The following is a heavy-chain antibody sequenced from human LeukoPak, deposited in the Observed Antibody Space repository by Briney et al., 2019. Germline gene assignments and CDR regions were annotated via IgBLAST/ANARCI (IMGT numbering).Heavy chain of an antibody. CDR3: AREGRGGNSYGDYYYYGIDV. D-gene: IGHD5-18*01. Sequence: SETLSLTCTVSGGSISSFYWNWIRQSPGKGLEWIGYIHYSGSTNYNPSLKSRVTLSLDAFNNEVSLKLSSVTAADTAVYYCAREGRGGNSYGDYYYYGIDVWGQGTTVSVSS. CDR2: IHYSGST. V-gene: IGHV4-59*01. CDR1: GGSISSFY. J-gene: IGHJ6*02.